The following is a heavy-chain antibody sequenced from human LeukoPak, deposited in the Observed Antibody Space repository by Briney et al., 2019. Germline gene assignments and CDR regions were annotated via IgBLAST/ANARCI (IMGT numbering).Heavy chain of an antibody. J-gene: IGHJ6*03. CDR1: GYSFTSYW. V-gene: IGHV5-51*01. Sequence: GESLKISCKGSGYSFTSYWIGWVRQMPGKGLEWMGIIYPGDSDTRYSPSFQGQVTISADKSISTAYLQWSSLKASDTAMYYCARRTFDMNYYYYMDVWGKGHGHRLL. D-gene: IGHD2/OR15-2a*01. CDR2: IYPGDSDT. CDR3: ARRTFDMNYYYYMDV.